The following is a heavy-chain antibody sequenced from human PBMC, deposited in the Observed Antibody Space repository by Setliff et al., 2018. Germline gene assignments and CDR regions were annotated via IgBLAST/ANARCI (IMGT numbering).Heavy chain of an antibody. D-gene: IGHD2-2*01. Sequence: GGTGRNYDISWVRQAPGQGLEWMGGIIPIFGTTNYAQRFQGRVTITTDESTSTAYMELSSLRSEDTAVYYCARGPLDFVVVPAAAKFDYWGQGTLVTVSS. V-gene: IGHV1-69*05. CDR2: IIPIFGTT. CDR3: ARGPLDFVVVPAAAKFDY. J-gene: IGHJ4*02. CDR1: GGTGRNYD.